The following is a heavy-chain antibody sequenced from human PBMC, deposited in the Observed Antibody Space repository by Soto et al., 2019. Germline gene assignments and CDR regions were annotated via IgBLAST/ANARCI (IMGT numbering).Heavy chain of an antibody. CDR2: IWYDGSNK. V-gene: IGHV3-33*01. J-gene: IGHJ4*02. CDR1: GFTFSSYG. Sequence: QVQLVESGGGVVQPGRSLRLSCAASGFTFSSYGMHWVRQAPGKGLEWVAVIWYDGSNKYYADSVKGRFTISRDNSKNPLYLQMNSLRAEDTAVYYCARDEGLYGSGSYWPDYWGQGTLVTVSS. D-gene: IGHD3-10*01. CDR3: ARDEGLYGSGSYWPDY.